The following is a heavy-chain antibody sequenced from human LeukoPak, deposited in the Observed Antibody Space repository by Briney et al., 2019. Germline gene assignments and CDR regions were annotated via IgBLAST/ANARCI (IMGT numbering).Heavy chain of an antibody. D-gene: IGHD3-3*01. CDR3: VKDFRYDFMGVLSRYLSY. CDR1: GFTFSSFA. CDR2: ISRNGGST. J-gene: IGHJ4*02. Sequence: GGSLRLSCSASGFTFSSFAMHWVRQAPGKGLEYVAAISRNGGSTYYADSVKGRFAISRDNSKSTLYLQMSSLRAEATAVYLVVKDFRYDFMGVLSRYLSYWGQGTLVTVSS. V-gene: IGHV3-64D*06.